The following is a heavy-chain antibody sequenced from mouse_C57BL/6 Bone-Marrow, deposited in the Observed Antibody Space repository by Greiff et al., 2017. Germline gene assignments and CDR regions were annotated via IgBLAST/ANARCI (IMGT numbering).Heavy chain of an antibody. CDR2: IDPSDSYT. CDR1: GYTFTSYW. D-gene: IGHD2-3*01. V-gene: IGHV1-59*01. J-gene: IGHJ2*01. Sequence: QVQLQQPGAELVRPGTSVKLSCKASGYTFTSYWMHWVKQRPGQGLEWIGVIDPSDSYTNYNQKFKGKATLTVDTSSSTAYMQLSSLTSEDSAVYYCARVGYYDYFDYWGQGTTLTVSS. CDR3: ARVGYYDYFDY.